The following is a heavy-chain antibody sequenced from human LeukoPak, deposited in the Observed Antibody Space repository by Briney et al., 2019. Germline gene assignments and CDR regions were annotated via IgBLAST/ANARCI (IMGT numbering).Heavy chain of an antibody. D-gene: IGHD2-2*01. CDR3: AKVGKGQLLEAFDI. V-gene: IGHV3-30*18. CDR2: ISHDGSNE. CDR1: GFIFDNFG. Sequence: GGSLRLSCAASGFIFDNFGMHWVRQVPGKGLEWLALISHDGSNEYYGDFVKGRFTTSRDNSQNTVYLHMNALRPEDTAMYYCAKVGKGQLLEAFDIWGQGTMVTVSP. J-gene: IGHJ3*02.